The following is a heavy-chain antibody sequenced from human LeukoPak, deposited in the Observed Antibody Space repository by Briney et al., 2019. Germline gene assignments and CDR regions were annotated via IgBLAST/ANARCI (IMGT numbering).Heavy chain of an antibody. Sequence: PGGSLRLSCAASGFTVSIYSLNWVRPAPGKGLEWVAYIGRSGDRTTKYADSVKGRFTISRDNSKNTLYLQMNSLRAEDTAVYYCAKSIGGSYYDACCYYGMDVWGQGTTVTVSS. CDR1: GFTVSIYS. V-gene: IGHV3-48*01. CDR3: AKSIGGSYYDACCYYGMDV. D-gene: IGHD1-26*01. CDR2: IGRSGDRTT. J-gene: IGHJ6*02.